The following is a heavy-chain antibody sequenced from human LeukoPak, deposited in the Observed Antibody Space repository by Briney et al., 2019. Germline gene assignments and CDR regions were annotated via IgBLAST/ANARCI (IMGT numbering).Heavy chain of an antibody. CDR3: ARDSEAADY. CDR2: IKQDGSEK. CDR1: GFTLSSYW. J-gene: IGHJ4*02. Sequence: PGGSLRLSCAASGFTLSSYWMSWVRQAPGKGLEWVANIKQDGSEKYYVDSVKGRFTISRDNAKNSLYLQMNSLRAEDTAVYYCARDSEAADYWGQGTLVTVSS. V-gene: IGHV3-7*01. D-gene: IGHD6-13*01.